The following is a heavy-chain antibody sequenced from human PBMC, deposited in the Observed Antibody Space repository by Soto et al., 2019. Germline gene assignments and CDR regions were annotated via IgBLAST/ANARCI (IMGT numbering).Heavy chain of an antibody. CDR1: GDSLTNYY. D-gene: IGHD3-10*01. J-gene: IGHJ6*02. V-gene: IGHV4-59*08. Sequence: QVQLQESGPGLVKPSETLSLTCTVSGDSLTNYYCSWFRQPPGKGLEWIGYIMYSGYSAYNLSLKSRVTMSMDTSKTQFSLMLESVTATATAVYYCARHGFGPLHGLVDVWGQGTTVIVSS. CDR3: ARHGFGPLHGLVDV. CDR2: IMYSGYS.